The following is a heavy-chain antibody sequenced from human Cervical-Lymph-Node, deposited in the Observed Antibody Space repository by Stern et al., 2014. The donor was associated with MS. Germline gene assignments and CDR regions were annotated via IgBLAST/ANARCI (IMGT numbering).Heavy chain of an antibody. CDR3: ARGGRGVGLEY. V-gene: IGHV3-30-3*01. CDR1: GFTFSTYA. J-gene: IGHJ4*02. D-gene: IGHD3-10*01. CDR2: VSYDGTQR. Sequence: VQLLESGGGVVQPGRSLSLSCVASGFTFSTYAMHWVRRAPGKGLEWVAFVSYDGTQRNSTDSVKARFTISRDNSKNTLYLHMNSLRDEDTAVYFCARGGRGVGLEYWGQGALVTVSS.